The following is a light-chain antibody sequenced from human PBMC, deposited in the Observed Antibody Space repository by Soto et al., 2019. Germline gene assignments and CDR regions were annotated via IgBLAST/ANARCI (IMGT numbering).Light chain of an antibody. J-gene: IGLJ1*01. V-gene: IGLV1-40*01. Sequence: QSALTQPPSVSGAPGQRVTISCTGSSSNIGEGYDVHWYQQLPGTAPKLLIYVNSNRPSGVPDRFSGSKSGNSASLAITGLLADDEADDYFQSSDSSLGGYVFGTGTKVTVL. CDR2: VNS. CDR1: SSNIGEGYD. CDR3: QSSDSSLGGYV.